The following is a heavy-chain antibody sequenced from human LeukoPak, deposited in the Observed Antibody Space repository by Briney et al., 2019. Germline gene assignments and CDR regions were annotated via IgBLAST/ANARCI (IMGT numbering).Heavy chain of an antibody. CDR3: ASISWSALDY. D-gene: IGHD6-13*01. V-gene: IGHV3-48*03. CDR1: RFTLTSYE. Sequence: GESMRLSCAASRFTLTSYEMKWVRQAPGKVLEWISYISSSVSNMYYADSVKGRFTISRDNAKNALYLQMNSLRAEDTAIDYCASISWSALDYWGQGSLVTVSS. J-gene: IGHJ4*02. CDR2: ISSSVSNM.